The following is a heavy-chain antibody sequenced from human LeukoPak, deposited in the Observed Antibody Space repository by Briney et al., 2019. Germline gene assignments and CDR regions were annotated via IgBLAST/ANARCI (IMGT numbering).Heavy chain of an antibody. J-gene: IGHJ5*02. CDR3: ARAGP. V-gene: IGHV3-48*03. CDR1: GFTFSSFE. Sequence: GGSLRLSCAASGFTFSSFEMNWVRQAPGKGLEWVSYISSTGTTTYYADSVKGRFTISSDNAKNSLYLQMNSLTAEDTAVYYCARAGPWGQGTLVTVSS. CDR2: ISSTGTTT.